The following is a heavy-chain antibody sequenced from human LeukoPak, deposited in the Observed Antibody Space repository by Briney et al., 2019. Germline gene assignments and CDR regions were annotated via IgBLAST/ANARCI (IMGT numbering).Heavy chain of an antibody. V-gene: IGHV3-21*01. CDR3: ARVGHIVVVPAASTAAYYGMDV. D-gene: IGHD2-2*01. J-gene: IGHJ6*02. CDR2: ISSSSSYI. CDR1: GFTFSSYS. Sequence: PGGSLRLSCAASGFTFSSYSMNWGRQAPGKGLEWVSSISSSSSYIYYADSVKGRFNIYRDNAKNSLYLQMNSLRAEDTAVYYCARVGHIVVVPAASTAAYYGMDVWGQGTTVTVSS.